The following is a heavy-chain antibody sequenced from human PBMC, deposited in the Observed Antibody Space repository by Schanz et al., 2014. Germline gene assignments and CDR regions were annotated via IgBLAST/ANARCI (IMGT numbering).Heavy chain of an antibody. CDR3: AKSRSWYVWLDP. V-gene: IGHV3-66*01. D-gene: IGHD3-10*01. CDR2: LYAGGAT. Sequence: VQLVESGGGLVQSGGSLRLSCAASGFTVSSTYVTWVRQAPGKGLEWVSVLYAGGATKYANSVKDRFTISRDNSKSTVYLQMNSLRADDTAVYYCAKSRSWYVWLDPWGQGTLVTVSS. CDR1: GFTVSSTY. J-gene: IGHJ5*02.